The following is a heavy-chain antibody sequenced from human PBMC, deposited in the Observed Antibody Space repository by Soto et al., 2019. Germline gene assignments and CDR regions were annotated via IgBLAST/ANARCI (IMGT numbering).Heavy chain of an antibody. CDR1: GFTFSSYD. J-gene: IGHJ4*02. CDR3: ARGRRGDGRESSGYYY. V-gene: IGHV3-23*01. D-gene: IGHD3-22*01. Sequence: GGSLRLSCAASGFTFSSYDMSWVRQAPGKGLEWVSGVSASGSITSYADSAKGRFTISRDNAKNTVFLQMSSLRAEDTAVYFCARGRRGDGRESSGYYYWGQGTLVTVSS. CDR2: VSASGSIT.